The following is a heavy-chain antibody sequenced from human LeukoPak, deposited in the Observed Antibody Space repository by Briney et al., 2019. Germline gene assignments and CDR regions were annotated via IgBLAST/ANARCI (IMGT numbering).Heavy chain of an antibody. J-gene: IGHJ5*02. CDR2: IIPNCGTA. CDR3: ARVSADFDFWSGYYKRGRWFDP. CDR1: GGTFSSYA. D-gene: IGHD3-3*01. Sequence: GASVKVSCKASGGTFSSYAISWVRQAPGQGLEWMGGIIPNCGTANYAQTFQGRVTITADDSTSTAYMELSSLRSEDTAVYYCARVSADFDFWSGYYKRGRWFDPWGQGTLVTVSS. V-gene: IGHV1-69*13.